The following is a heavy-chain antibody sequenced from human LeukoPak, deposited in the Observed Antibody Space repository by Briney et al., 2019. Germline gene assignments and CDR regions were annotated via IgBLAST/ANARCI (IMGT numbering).Heavy chain of an antibody. V-gene: IGHV4-39*07. D-gene: IGHD1-26*01. J-gene: IGHJ5*02. Sequence: PSETLSLTCTVSAGSLSNDNYYWGWLRQPPGKGLEWIGSIYYSGSTYYNPSLKSRVAISLDKSKNQFSLNLTSVTAADTAVYYCARDSSGSYSGTLLDPWGQGTLVTVSS. CDR2: IYYSGST. CDR3: ARDSSGSYSGTLLDP. CDR1: AGSLSNDNYY.